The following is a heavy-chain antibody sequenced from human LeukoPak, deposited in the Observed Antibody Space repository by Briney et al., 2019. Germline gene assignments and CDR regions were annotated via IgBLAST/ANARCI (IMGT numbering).Heavy chain of an antibody. CDR1: GDSISSSSYF. Sequence: PSETLSLTCTVSGDSISSSSYFWGWIRQPPGKGMEWTASIDYSGNTYYNPSLKSRVTISADTSKNQFSLKLSSVTAADTAVYYCARIKYSSSSQYWGQGTLVTVSS. V-gene: IGHV4-39*01. D-gene: IGHD6-6*01. J-gene: IGHJ4*02. CDR3: ARIKYSSSSQY. CDR2: IDYSGNT.